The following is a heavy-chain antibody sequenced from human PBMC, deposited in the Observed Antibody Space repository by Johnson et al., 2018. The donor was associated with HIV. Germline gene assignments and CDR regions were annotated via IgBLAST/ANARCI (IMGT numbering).Heavy chain of an antibody. D-gene: IGHD5-24*01. CDR1: GFTFSNYG. J-gene: IGHJ3*02. V-gene: IGHV3-7*03. CDR3: MTMSTTQKGYSFDI. Sequence: VQVVESGGGVVQPGTSLRLSCAASGFTFSNYGMHWVRQAPGKGLEWVANINQDGSEKYYVDSVKGRFTISRDNSKNTLYLQMNSLKTEDTAGYYCMTMSTTQKGYSFDIWGRGTVFTVSS. CDR2: INQDGSEK.